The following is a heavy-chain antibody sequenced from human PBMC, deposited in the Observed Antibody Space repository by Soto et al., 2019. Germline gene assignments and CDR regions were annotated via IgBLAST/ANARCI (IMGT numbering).Heavy chain of an antibody. CDR2: IYSGGST. CDR3: ARVSSSSSGAFDI. CDR1: GFTVSSNY. Sequence: GGSLRLSCAASGFTVSSNYMSWVRQAPGKGLEWVSVIYSGGSTYYADSVKGRFTISRDNSKNTLYLQMNSLRAEDTAVYYCARVSSSSSGAFDIWGQGTMVTVSS. V-gene: IGHV3-53*01. J-gene: IGHJ3*02. D-gene: IGHD6-6*01.